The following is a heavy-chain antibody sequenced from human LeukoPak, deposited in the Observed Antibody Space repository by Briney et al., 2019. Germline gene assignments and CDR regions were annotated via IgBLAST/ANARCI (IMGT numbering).Heavy chain of an antibody. CDR1: GYTLTELS. J-gene: IGHJ4*02. CDR2: FDPEDGET. V-gene: IGHV1-24*01. CDR3: ARGGVYDILTGYSFDY. Sequence: AASVKVSCKVSGYTLTELSMHWVRQAPGKGLEWMGGFDPEDGETIYAQKFQGRVTMTEDTSTDTAYMELSSLRSEDTAVYYCARGGVYDILTGYSFDYWGQGTLVTVSS. D-gene: IGHD3-9*01.